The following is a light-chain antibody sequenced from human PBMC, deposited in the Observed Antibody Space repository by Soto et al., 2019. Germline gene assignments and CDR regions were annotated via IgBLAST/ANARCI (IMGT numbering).Light chain of an antibody. CDR3: MQSTQLPPT. V-gene: IGKV2D-29*02. CDR2: EVS. CDR1: HSLLHITGETF. Sequence: DVVMTQTPLSLSVAPGQPAFISCKSSHSLLHITGETFLFWYLQKPGQSPQLLIYEVSTRVSGVPDRFSGSGSGTDFTLEISRVETDDVGIYYCMQSTQLPPTFGQGTRLEIK. J-gene: IGKJ5*01.